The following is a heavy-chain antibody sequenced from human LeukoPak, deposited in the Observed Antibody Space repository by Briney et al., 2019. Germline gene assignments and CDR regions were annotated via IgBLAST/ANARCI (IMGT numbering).Heavy chain of an antibody. J-gene: IGHJ4*02. D-gene: IGHD3-22*01. CDR2: ISGSGGST. V-gene: IGHV3-23*01. CDR3: AKDPEALVVGGPDY. Sequence: GGSLRLSCAASGFTFSSYAMSWVRQAPGKGLEWVSAISGSGGSTCYADSVKGRFTISRDNSKNTLYLQMNSLRAEDTAVYYCAKDPEALVVGGPDYWGQGTLVTVSS. CDR1: GFTFSSYA.